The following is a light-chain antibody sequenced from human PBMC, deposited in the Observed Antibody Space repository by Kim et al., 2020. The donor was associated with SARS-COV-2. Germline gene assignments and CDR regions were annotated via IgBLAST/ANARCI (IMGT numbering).Light chain of an antibody. V-gene: IGKV1-6*01. CDR2: GGS. Sequence: ASVGNSVTITCRVIQDIGTGLAWYQQSPGRAPKLLMYGGSTLHSGVPSRFSGSASGTHFTLTIDSLQPEDFATYYCLQEYNFPFTFGPGTKVDIK. J-gene: IGKJ3*01. CDR3: LQEYNFPFT. CDR1: QDIGTG.